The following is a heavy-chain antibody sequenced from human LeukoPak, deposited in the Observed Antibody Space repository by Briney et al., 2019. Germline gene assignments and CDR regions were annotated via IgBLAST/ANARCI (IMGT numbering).Heavy chain of an antibody. D-gene: IGHD3-10*01. CDR3: ARSVGGSHDY. J-gene: IGHJ4*02. CDR2: IYYSGST. CDR1: GGSISSSSYY. V-gene: IGHV4-39*07. Sequence: PSETLSLTCTVSGGSISSSSYYWSWIRQPPGKGLEWIGSIYYSGSTYYNPSLKSRVTISVDTSKNQFSLKLSSVTAADTAVYYCARSVGGSHDYWGQGTLVTVSS.